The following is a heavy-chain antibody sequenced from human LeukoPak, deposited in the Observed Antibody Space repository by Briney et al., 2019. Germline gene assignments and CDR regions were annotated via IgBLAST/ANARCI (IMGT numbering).Heavy chain of an antibody. CDR3: ARAPHYSNYGPYYYGMDV. V-gene: IGHV3-21*01. J-gene: IGHJ6*02. CDR1: GFTFSNYN. CDR2: ISSSSSYI. Sequence: PGGSLRLSCAASGFTFSNYNMNWVRQAPGKGLEWVSSISSSSSYIYYADSLKGRFTISRDNAKNSVYLQMNSLRAEDTALYYCARAPHYSNYGPYYYGMDVWGQGTTVTVSS. D-gene: IGHD4-11*01.